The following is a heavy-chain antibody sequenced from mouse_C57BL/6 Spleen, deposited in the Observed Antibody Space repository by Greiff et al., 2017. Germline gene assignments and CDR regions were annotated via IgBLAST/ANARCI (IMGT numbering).Heavy chain of an antibody. V-gene: IGHV3-1*01. D-gene: IGHD4-1*01. Sequence: EVHLVESGPGMVKPSQSLSLTCTVTGYSITSGYDWHWIRHFPGNKLEWMGYISYSGSTNYNPSLKSRISITHDTSKNHFFLKLNSVTTEDTATYYCARGGLGRGYFDVWGTGTTVTVSS. J-gene: IGHJ1*03. CDR2: ISYSGST. CDR1: GYSITSGYD. CDR3: ARGGLGRGYFDV.